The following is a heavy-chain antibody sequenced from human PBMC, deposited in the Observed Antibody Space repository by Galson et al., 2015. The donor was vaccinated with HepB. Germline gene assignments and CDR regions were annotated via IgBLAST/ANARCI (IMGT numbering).Heavy chain of an antibody. Sequence: LRLSCAASGFTFSSYEMNWVRQAPGKGLEWVSYISSSGSTIYYADSVKGRFTISRDNAKNSLYLQMNSLRAEDTAVYYCARGLYSWNTGDYWGQGTLVTVSS. CDR2: ISSSGSTI. CDR3: ARGLYSWNTGDY. CDR1: GFTFSSYE. V-gene: IGHV3-48*03. D-gene: IGHD1/OR15-1a*01. J-gene: IGHJ4*02.